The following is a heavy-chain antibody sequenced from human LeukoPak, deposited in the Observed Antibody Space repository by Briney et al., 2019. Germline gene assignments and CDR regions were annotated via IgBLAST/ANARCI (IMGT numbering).Heavy chain of an antibody. CDR3: ARDYPLRGSGLFDY. CDR2: IIPILGIA. CDR1: GGTFSSYA. D-gene: IGHD3-10*01. V-gene: IGHV1-69*04. Sequence: SVKVSCKASGGTFSSYAISWVRQAPGQGLEWMGRIIPILGIANYAQKFQGRVTITADKSTSTAYMELSSLRSEDTAVYYCARDYPLRGSGLFDYWGQGTLVTVSS. J-gene: IGHJ4*02.